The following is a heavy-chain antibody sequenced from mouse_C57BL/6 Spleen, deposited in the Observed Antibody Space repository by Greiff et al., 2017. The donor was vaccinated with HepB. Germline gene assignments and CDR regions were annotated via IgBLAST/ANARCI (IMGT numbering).Heavy chain of an antibody. CDR1: GYTFTEYT. J-gene: IGHJ1*03. CDR3: ARHEEDYGSSWDWYCDV. CDR2: FYPGSGSI. V-gene: IGHV1-62-2*01. D-gene: IGHD1-1*01. Sequence: VQLQQSGAELVKPGASVKLSCKASGYTFTEYTIHWVKQRSGQGLEWIGWFYPGSGSIKYNEKFKDKATLTADKSSSTVYMELSRLTSEDSAVYFCARHEEDYGSSWDWYCDVWGTGTTVTVSS.